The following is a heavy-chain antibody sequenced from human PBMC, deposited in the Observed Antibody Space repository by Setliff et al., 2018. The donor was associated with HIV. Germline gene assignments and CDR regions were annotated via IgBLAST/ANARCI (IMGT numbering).Heavy chain of an antibody. V-gene: IGHV3-7*03. J-gene: IGHJ6*03. D-gene: IGHD6-19*01. CDR2: IKQDGSEK. Sequence: PGGSLRLSCGASGFRFSDYWMTWVRQAPGRGLESVANIKQDGSEKFYVDSGQGRFIISRDNAKNSLYLQMNSLRDDDTAVYCCARESGYTGGWGYGATYNDYMDVWGKGTTVTVSS. CDR1: GFRFSDYW. CDR3: ARESGYTGGWGYGATYNDYMDV.